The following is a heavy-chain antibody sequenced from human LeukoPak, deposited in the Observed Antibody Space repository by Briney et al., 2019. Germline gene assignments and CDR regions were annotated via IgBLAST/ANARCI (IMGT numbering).Heavy chain of an antibody. J-gene: IGHJ6*02. CDR2: ISGSGGST. CDR1: GFTFSSYA. V-gene: IGHV3-23*01. Sequence: GGSLRLSCAASGFTFSSYAMHWVRQAPGKGLEWVSAISGSGGSTYYAGSVKGRFTISRDNSKNTLYLQMNSLRAEDTAVYYCAKLGCSRTSCYAADYSSYYGMDVWGQGTTVTVSS. CDR3: AKLGCSRTSCYAADYSSYYGMDV. D-gene: IGHD2-2*01.